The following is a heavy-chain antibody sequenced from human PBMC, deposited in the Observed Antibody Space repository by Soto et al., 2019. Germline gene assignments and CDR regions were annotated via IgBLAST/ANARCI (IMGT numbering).Heavy chain of an antibody. CDR1: GGSISSGGYS. CDR3: ARHTFGVLTMVRGPPLASGFDP. V-gene: IGHV4-30-2*01. CDR2: IYHSGST. Sequence: PSETLSLTCAVSGGSISSGGYSWSWIRQPPGKGLEWIGYIYHSGSTYYNPSLKSRVTISVDTSKNQFSLKLSSVTAADTAVYYCARHTFGVLTMVRGPPLASGFDPWGQGTLVTVSS. J-gene: IGHJ5*02. D-gene: IGHD3-10*01.